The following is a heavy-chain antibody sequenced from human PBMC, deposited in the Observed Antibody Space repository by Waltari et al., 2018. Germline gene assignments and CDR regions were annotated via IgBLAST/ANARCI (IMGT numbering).Heavy chain of an antibody. CDR3: ARERVLRFLEWIFDY. CDR1: EFTFNNYG. CDR2: ISYDGRNK. J-gene: IGHJ4*02. D-gene: IGHD3-3*01. Sequence: QVHLLESGGGVVQPGRSLRLSCAASEFTFNNYGIHWVRQAPGKGLEWVAFISYDGRNKYYADSVKGRFTISSDNSKNTLFLQMNSLRAEDTAVYYCARERVLRFLEWIFDYWGQGTLVTVSS. V-gene: IGHV3-30*03.